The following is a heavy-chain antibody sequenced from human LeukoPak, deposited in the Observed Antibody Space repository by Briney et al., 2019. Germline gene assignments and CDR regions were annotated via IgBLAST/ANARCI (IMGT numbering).Heavy chain of an antibody. CDR3: AKENLPNHVLRFLEWFPDY. Sequence: GGSLRLSCAAFGFTFSGYAMSWVRQAPGKGLEWVSAISGSGGSTYYADSVKGRFTISRDNSRNTLYLQMNSLRAEDTAVYYCAKENLPNHVLRFLEWFPDYWGQGTLVTVSS. V-gene: IGHV3-23*01. D-gene: IGHD3-3*01. CDR1: GFTFSGYA. CDR2: ISGSGGST. J-gene: IGHJ4*02.